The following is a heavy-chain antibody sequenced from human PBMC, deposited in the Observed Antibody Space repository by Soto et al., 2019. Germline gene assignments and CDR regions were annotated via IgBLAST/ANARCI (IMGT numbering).Heavy chain of an antibody. CDR3: ARALIAARPGAFDI. D-gene: IGHD6-6*01. J-gene: IGHJ3*02. CDR1: GGSISSYY. V-gene: IGHV4-4*07. CDR2: IYTSGST. Sequence: SETLSLTCTASGGSISSYYWSWIRQPAGKGLEWIGRIYTSGSTNYNPSLKSRVTMSVDTSKNQFSLKLSSVTAADAAVYYCARALIAARPGAFDIWGQGTMVTVSS.